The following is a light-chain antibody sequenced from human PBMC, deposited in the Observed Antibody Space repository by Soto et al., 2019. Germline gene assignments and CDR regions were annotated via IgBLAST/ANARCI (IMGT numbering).Light chain of an antibody. CDR2: KAS. J-gene: IGKJ1*01. CDR3: QHYNSYSEA. Sequence: DIQMTQSTSTLSASVGDRVTITCRASQSISHFLAWYQQKPGKAPKLLIYKASTLKSGVPSRFSGSGSGTEFTLTISSLQPDDFATYYCQHYNSYSEACGQGTKVAIK. V-gene: IGKV1-5*03. CDR1: QSISHF.